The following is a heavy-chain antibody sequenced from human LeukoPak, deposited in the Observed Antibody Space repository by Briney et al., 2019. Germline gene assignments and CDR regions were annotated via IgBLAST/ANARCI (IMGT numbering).Heavy chain of an antibody. J-gene: IGHJ5*02. Sequence: GGSLRLSCAASGFTFSSYSMNWVRQAPGKGLEWVSSISSSSSYIYYADSVKGRFTISRDNAKNSLYLQMNSLRAEDTAVYYCARSGEEYYDFWSGYFYNWFDPWGQGTLVTVSS. CDR1: GFTFSSYS. CDR3: ARSGEEYYDFWSGYFYNWFDP. V-gene: IGHV3-21*01. D-gene: IGHD3-3*01. CDR2: ISSSSSYI.